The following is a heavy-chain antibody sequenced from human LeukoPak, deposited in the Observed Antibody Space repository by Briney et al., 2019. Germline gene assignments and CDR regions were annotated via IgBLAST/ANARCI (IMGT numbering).Heavy chain of an antibody. Sequence: SETLSLTCAVYGGSFSGYYWSWIRQPPGKGLEWIGELHPSGSTSYNTSLRSRLTISVDTSKNQCSLKLTSVTAADTAMYFCVRGVDSAKLGYWGQGALVTVSS. D-gene: IGHD3-22*01. CDR3: VRGVDSAKLGY. J-gene: IGHJ4*02. CDR2: LHPSGST. CDR1: GGSFSGYY. V-gene: IGHV4-34*01.